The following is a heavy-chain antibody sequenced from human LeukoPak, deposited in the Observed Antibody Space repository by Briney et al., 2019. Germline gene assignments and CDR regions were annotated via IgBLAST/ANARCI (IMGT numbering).Heavy chain of an antibody. Sequence: PGGSLRLSCAASGFTFSSYWMSWVRQAPGKGLEWVANIMQDGSEKYYVDSVKGRFTISRDNAKNSLYLQMNSLRAEDTAVYYCARDHYCTNGVCYDTVLDYWGQGTLVTVSS. CDR3: ARDHYCTNGVCYDTVLDY. CDR1: GFTFSSYW. D-gene: IGHD2-8*01. V-gene: IGHV3-7*01. J-gene: IGHJ4*02. CDR2: IMQDGSEK.